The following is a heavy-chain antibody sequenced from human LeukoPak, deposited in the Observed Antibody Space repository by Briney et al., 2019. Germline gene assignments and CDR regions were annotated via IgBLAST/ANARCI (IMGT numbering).Heavy chain of an antibody. CDR1: GFTFDDYS. CDR3: VKALGNTSASMDV. J-gene: IGHJ6*03. CDR2: ITWDGGTT. Sequence: GGSLRLSCAASGFTFDDYSMHWVRQAPGKGLEWVSLITWDGGTTYYADSVKGRFTISRDNSKNSLHLQMNSLRAEDTALSYCVKALGNTSASMDVWGKGTTVTVSS. D-gene: IGHD4-23*01. V-gene: IGHV3-43D*04.